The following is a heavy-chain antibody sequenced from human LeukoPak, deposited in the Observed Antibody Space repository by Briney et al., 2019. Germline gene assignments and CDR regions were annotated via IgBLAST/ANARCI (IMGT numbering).Heavy chain of an antibody. CDR1: GYTXTXXX. V-gene: IGHV1-2*02. CDR2: INPXXXXT. Sequence: EASVKXSCKASGYTXTXXXXXXXXXXXXQXXXXXGXINPXXXXTNXAQKFQGRVTMTRDTSISTAYMELSRLRSDDTAXYXXALTLTLYYFDYWGQGTLVTVSS. J-gene: IGHJ4*02. CDR3: ALTLTLYYFDY.